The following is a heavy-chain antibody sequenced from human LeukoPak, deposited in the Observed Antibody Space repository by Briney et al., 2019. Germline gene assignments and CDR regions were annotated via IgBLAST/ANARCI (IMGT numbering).Heavy chain of an antibody. J-gene: IGHJ3*02. CDR3: ARGEGDIVVVPTYALDI. CDR2: IYSGGST. CDR1: GFTVSSNY. Sequence: GGSLRLSCAASGFTVSSNYMSWVRQAPGKGLEWVSVIYSGGSTYYADSVKGRFTISRDNSKNTLYLQMNSLRAEDTAVHYCARGEGDIVVVPTYALDIWGQGTMVTVSS. D-gene: IGHD2-2*01. V-gene: IGHV3-66*01.